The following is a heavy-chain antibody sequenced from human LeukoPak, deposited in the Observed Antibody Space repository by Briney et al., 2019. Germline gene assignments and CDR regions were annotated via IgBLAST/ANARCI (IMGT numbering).Heavy chain of an antibody. CDR2: IKYDGSEK. CDR3: AREPVRKRWFDS. D-gene: IGHD3-10*01. Sequence: GGSLRLSCTASGFTFSNYWMSGVRQAPNKGLEWVANIKYDGSEKYYVDSVKGRLTISRDNAKNSLYLQMNSLRAEDTAVYYCAREPVRKRWFDSWGQGTLVTVSS. CDR1: GFTFSNYW. J-gene: IGHJ5*01. V-gene: IGHV3-7*03.